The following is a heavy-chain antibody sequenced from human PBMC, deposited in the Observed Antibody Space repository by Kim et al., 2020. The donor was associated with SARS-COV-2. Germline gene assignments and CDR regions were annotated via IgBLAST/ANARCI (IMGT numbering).Heavy chain of an antibody. J-gene: IGHJ3*02. D-gene: IGHD3-10*01. CDR3: ARDFFRFGELFPDAFDI. CDR2: TYYRSKWYN. Sequence: SQTLSLTCAISGDSVSSNSAAWNWIRQSPSRGLEWLGRTYYRSKWYNDYAVSVKSRITINPDTSKNQFSLQLNSVTPEDTAVYYCARDFFRFGELFPDAFDIWGQGTMVTVSS. V-gene: IGHV6-1*01. CDR1: GDSVSSNSAA.